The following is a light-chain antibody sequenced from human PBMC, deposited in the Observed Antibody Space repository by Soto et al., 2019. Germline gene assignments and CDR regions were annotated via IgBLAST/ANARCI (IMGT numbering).Light chain of an antibody. CDR3: CSYAGSYSYV. Sequence: ALAQPRSVSGSPGQSVTISCTGTSSDVGGYNYVSWYQQHPGKAPKLMIYDVSKRPSGVPDRFSGSKSGNTASLTISGLQAEDEADYYCCSYAGSYSYVFGTGTKVTVL. J-gene: IGLJ1*01. V-gene: IGLV2-11*01. CDR2: DVS. CDR1: SSDVGGYNY.